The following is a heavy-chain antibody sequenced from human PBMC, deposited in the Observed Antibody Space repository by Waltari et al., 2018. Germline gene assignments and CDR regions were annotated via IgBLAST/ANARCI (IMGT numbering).Heavy chain of an antibody. J-gene: IGHJ4*02. CDR2: IYYSGST. CDR3: ARQRGYSSSYYFDY. D-gene: IGHD6-6*01. Sequence: QLQLQESGPGLVKPSETLSLTCTVSGGSISSSSSYWGWIRQPPGKGLEWIGSIYYSGSTYYNPSLKSRVTISVDTSKNQFSLKLSSVTAADTAVYYCARQRGYSSSYYFDYWGQGTLVTVSS. V-gene: IGHV4-39*01. CDR1: GGSISSSSSY.